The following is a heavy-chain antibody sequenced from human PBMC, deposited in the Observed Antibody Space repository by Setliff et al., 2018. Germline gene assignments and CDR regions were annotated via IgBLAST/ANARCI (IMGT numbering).Heavy chain of an antibody. Sequence: GGSLRLSCAVSGLTFSSYAMNWVRQAPGKGLEWVSNINPAGAKTYYADSVKGRSTISRDNSKNTLYLQMNSLRPEDTAIYYCATSTIITYYFDSWGQGTLVTVSS. D-gene: IGHD3-22*01. CDR1: GLTFSSYA. CDR3: ATSTIITYYFDS. CDR2: INPAGAKT. V-gene: IGHV3-23*01. J-gene: IGHJ4*02.